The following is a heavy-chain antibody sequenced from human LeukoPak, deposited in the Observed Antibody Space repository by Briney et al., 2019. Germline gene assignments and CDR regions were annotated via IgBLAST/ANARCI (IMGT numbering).Heavy chain of an antibody. J-gene: IGHJ5*02. CDR3: AKELRALWFGDALDS. Sequence: GGSLRLSCAASGFTFSNAWMSWVRQAPGKGLEWVGRIKSETDGGTTDYAAPVKGRFTISRDDSKNTLYLQMNSLRAEDTAVYYCAKELRALWFGDALDSWGRGTLVTVSS. CDR1: GFTFSNAW. V-gene: IGHV3-15*01. CDR2: IKSETDGGTT. D-gene: IGHD3-10*01.